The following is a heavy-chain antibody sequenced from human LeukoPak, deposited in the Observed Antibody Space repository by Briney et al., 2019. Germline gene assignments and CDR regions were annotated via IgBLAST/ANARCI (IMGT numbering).Heavy chain of an antibody. CDR3: AREKEYYYGSGSN. J-gene: IGHJ4*02. V-gene: IGHV3-30*03. D-gene: IGHD3-10*01. CDR1: GFTFSSYG. CDR2: ISYDGSNK. Sequence: PGGSLRLSCAASGFTFSSYGMHWVRQAPGKGLEWVAVISYDGSNKYYADSVKGRFTISRDNSKNTLYLQMNSLRAEDTAVYYCAREKEYYYGSGSNWGQGTLVTVSS.